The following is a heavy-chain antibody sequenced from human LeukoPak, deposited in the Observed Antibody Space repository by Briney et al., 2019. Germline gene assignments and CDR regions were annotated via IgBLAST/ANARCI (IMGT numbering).Heavy chain of an antibody. V-gene: IGHV1-69*01. J-gene: IGHJ4*02. CDR1: GGTFSSYA. D-gene: IGHD6-19*01. Sequence: ASVKVSCKASGGTFSSYAISWVRQAPGQGLERMGGIIPIFGTANYAQKFQGRVTITADESTSTAYMELRSLRSDDTAVYYCARDQGWHSSATDYWGQGTLVTVSS. CDR3: ARDQGWHSSATDY. CDR2: IIPIFGTA.